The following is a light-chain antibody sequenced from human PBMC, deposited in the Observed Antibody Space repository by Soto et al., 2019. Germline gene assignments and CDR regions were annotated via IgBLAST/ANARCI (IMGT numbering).Light chain of an antibody. V-gene: IGLV2-23*02. CDR3: FSYAGGSRGV. CDR2: EVN. CDR1: SSDVGSNNL. Sequence: QSALTQPASVSGSPEQSITISCTGTSSDVGSNNLVSWYQQHPGKAPKVMIYEVNKRPSGVSNRFSGSKSGKTASLTISGLQAEDEADYYCFSYAGGSRGVFGTGTKVTVL. J-gene: IGLJ1*01.